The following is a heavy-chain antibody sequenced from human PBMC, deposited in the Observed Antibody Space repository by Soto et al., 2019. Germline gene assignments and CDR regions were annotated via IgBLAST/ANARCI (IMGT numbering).Heavy chain of an antibody. D-gene: IGHD3-9*01. Sequence: EVQLLESGGGLVQPGGSLRHSCAASGFTFSNYAMNWVRQAPGKGLEWVSGISGSGGGTYYADSVKGRFTISRDNSKNTLYLQMNSLRAEDTAVYFCVKGVYDILTGFDYWGQGALVSVSS. CDR3: VKGVYDILTGFDY. CDR1: GFTFSNYA. CDR2: ISGSGGGT. J-gene: IGHJ4*02. V-gene: IGHV3-23*01.